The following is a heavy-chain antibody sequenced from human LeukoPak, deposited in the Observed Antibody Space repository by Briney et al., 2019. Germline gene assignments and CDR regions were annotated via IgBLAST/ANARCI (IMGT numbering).Heavy chain of an antibody. Sequence: SETLSLTCTVSGGSISSYYWSWIRQPPGKGLEWIGYIYTSGSTNYNPSLKSRVTISVDTSKNQFSLKLSSVTAADTAVYYCAGAYCSRTNRYRLDWFDPWGQGTLVTVSS. D-gene: IGHD2-2*01. J-gene: IGHJ5*02. CDR2: IYTSGST. CDR3: AGAYCSRTNRYRLDWFDP. V-gene: IGHV4-4*09. CDR1: GGSISSYY.